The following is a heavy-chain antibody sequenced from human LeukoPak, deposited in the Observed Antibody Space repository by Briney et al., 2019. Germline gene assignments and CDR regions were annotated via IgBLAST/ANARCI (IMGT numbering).Heavy chain of an antibody. D-gene: IGHD2-2*01. Sequence: PSQTLSLTCTVSGGSISSGGYYWSWIRQPPGKGLEWIGSIYYSGSTYYNPSLKSRVTISVDTSKNQFSLKLSSVTAADTAVYYCARHRYYYCSSTSCYLGFLDYWGQGTLVTVSS. CDR1: GGSISSGGYY. J-gene: IGHJ4*02. CDR3: ARHRYYYCSSTSCYLGFLDY. CDR2: IYYSGST. V-gene: IGHV4-39*01.